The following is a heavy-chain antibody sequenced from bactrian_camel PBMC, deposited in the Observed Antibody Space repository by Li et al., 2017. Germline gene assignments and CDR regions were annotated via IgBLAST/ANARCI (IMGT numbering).Heavy chain of an antibody. Sequence: HVQLVESGGGSVQAGGSLKLSCVVSEDTYGSACMSWFRQAPGRGLEWVSSITASGTTSYSNSVKGRFTVSRDNAKNTLYLQVNNLKTEDTAVYYCATVGLAYWGQGTQVTVS. CDR3: ATVGLAY. J-gene: IGHJ4*01. D-gene: IGHD1*01. V-gene: IGHV3S1*01. CDR1: EDTYGSAC. CDR2: ITASGTT.